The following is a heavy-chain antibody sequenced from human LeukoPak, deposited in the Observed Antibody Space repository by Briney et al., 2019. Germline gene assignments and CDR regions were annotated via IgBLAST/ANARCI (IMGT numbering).Heavy chain of an antibody. CDR2: IYYSGST. V-gene: IGHV4-39*07. D-gene: IGHD3-22*01. CDR1: GGSISSSSYS. J-gene: IGHJ4*02. Sequence: SETLSLTCTVSGGSISSSSYSWGCIRQPPGKGLEWIGSIYYSGSTYYNPSLKSRVTISVDTSKNQFSLKLSSVTAADTAVYYCAREYYYDSSGYYLAGYFDYWGQGTLVTVSS. CDR3: AREYYYDSSGYYLAGYFDY.